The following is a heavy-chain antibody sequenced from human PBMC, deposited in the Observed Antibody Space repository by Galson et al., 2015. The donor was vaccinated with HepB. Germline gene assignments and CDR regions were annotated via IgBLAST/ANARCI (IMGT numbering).Heavy chain of an antibody. J-gene: IGHJ4*02. CDR3: ARASEGSGSSLYFDY. V-gene: IGHV6-1*01. D-gene: IGHD3-10*01. CDR1: GDSVSSNSAA. CDR2: TYYRSKWYN. Sequence: CAISGDSVSSNSAAWNRIRQSPSRGLEWLGRTYYRSKWYNDYAVSVKSRITINPDTSKNQFSLQLNSVTPEDTAVYYCARASEGSGSSLYFDYWGQGTLVTVSS.